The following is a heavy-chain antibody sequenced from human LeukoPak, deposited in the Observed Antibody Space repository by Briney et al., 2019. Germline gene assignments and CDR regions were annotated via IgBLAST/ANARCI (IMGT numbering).Heavy chain of an antibody. V-gene: IGHV1-46*01. Sequence: ASVKVSCKASGYTFTTYSMNWVRQAPGQGLEWMGIINPSGGSTTYTQKFQGRLTMTRDTSTSTVYMEVNSLRSEDTAVYYCARNYDFWSGSYTGYYGMDVWGQGTTVTVSS. D-gene: IGHD3-3*01. CDR3: ARNYDFWSGSYTGYYGMDV. J-gene: IGHJ6*02. CDR2: INPSGGST. CDR1: GYTFTTYS.